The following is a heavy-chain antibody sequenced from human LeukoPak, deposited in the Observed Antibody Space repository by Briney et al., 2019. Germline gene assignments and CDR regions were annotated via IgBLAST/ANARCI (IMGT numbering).Heavy chain of an antibody. CDR1: GFTFSSYS. Sequence: GGSLRLSCAASGFTFSSYSMNWVRQAPGKGLEWVSSISSSSSYIYYADSVKGRFTISRDNAKNTLYLQMNSLRAEDTAVYYCAKDGRSDTVHYYYYMDVWGQGTMVTVSS. D-gene: IGHD6-19*01. V-gene: IGHV3-21*01. J-gene: IGHJ6*03. CDR3: AKDGRSDTVHYYYYMDV. CDR2: ISSSSSYI.